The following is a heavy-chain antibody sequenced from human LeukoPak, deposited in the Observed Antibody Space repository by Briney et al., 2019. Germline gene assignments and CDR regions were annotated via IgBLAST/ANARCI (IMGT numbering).Heavy chain of an antibody. Sequence: SETLSLTCAVYGGSFSGYYWSWIRQPPGKGLGWIGEINHSGSTNYNPSLKSRVTISVDTSKNQFSLKLSSVTAADTAVYYCARISGGADYYFDYWGQGTLVTVPS. CDR3: ARISGGADYYFDY. CDR1: GGSFSGYY. CDR2: INHSGST. J-gene: IGHJ4*02. D-gene: IGHD1-26*01. V-gene: IGHV4-34*01.